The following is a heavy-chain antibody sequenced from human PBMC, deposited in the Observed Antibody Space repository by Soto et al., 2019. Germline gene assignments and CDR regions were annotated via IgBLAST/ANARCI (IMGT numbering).Heavy chain of an antibody. CDR3: ARVGKDTAADY. Sequence: QVQLQQWGAGLLKPSETLSLTCAVYGGSFSGYYWSWIRQPPGKGLEWIWEINHSGSTNYNPSLKSRVTISVDTSKNQFSLKLSSVTAADTAVYYCARVGKDTAADYWGQGTLVTVSS. J-gene: IGHJ4*02. CDR2: INHSGST. CDR1: GGSFSGYY. D-gene: IGHD5-18*01. V-gene: IGHV4-34*01.